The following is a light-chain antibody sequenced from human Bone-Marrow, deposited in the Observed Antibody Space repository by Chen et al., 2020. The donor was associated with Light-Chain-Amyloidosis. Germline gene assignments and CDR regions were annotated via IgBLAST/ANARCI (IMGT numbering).Light chain of an antibody. CDR1: SSDVGGDNH. J-gene: IGLJ1*01. Sequence: QSALTQPAYGSGSPGQSLTIPCTRTSSDVGGDNHVSWYQQHPDKAPKLMIYEVTNRPSWVPDRFSGSKSDNTASLTISGLQTEDEADYFCSSYTITNTLVFGSGTRVTVL. V-gene: IGLV2-14*01. CDR3: SSYTITNTLV. CDR2: EVT.